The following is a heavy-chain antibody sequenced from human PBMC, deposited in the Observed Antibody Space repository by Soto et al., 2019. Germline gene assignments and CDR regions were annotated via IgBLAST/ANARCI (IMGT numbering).Heavy chain of an antibody. Sequence: QVQLVESGGGVVQPGRSLRLSCAASGFTFNSYGMHWVRQAPGKGLEWVAVISYDGRNKYYTDSVKGRFTISRDNYKNTLDLQMNSLRAEDTAVYYCAKVAGSYGDYAFDYWGQGTLVTVSS. CDR2: ISYDGRNK. V-gene: IGHV3-30*18. J-gene: IGHJ4*02. D-gene: IGHD4-17*01. CDR1: GFTFNSYG. CDR3: AKVAGSYGDYAFDY.